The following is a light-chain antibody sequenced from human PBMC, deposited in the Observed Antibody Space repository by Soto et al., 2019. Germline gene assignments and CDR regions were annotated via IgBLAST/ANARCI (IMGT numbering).Light chain of an antibody. J-gene: IGLJ3*02. CDR3: SSYAGSTTFVV. Sequence: QSVLTQPASVSGSPGQSITISCTGTSSDVGSYNLVSWYQQHPGKAPKFMIYEVSRRPSGVSDRFSGSKSGNTASLTISGLQAEDEADYYCSSYAGSTTFVVFGGGTKVTVL. V-gene: IGLV2-23*02. CDR2: EVS. CDR1: SSDVGSYNL.